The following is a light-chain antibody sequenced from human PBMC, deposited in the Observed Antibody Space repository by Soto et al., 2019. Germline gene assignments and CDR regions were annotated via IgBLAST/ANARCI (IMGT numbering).Light chain of an antibody. CDR1: TSDVGTYNY. CDR2: EVI. CDR3: SSYTSSNNVI. Sequence: QSALTQPASVSGSPGQSITISCTGTTSDVGTYNYVSWYRHHPGRAPKLMIYEVINRPSGVSNRFSGSKSGNTASLNISGLQAEDEADYYCSSYTSSNNVIFGGGTKLTVL. J-gene: IGLJ2*01. V-gene: IGLV2-14*01.